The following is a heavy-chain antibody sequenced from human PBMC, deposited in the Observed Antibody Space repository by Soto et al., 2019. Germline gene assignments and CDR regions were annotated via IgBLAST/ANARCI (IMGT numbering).Heavy chain of an antibody. CDR3: ARDSPPIDY. Sequence: QVQLVQSVAEVKKPVASVKVSCKASGYPFTNYGISWVRQAPGQGLEWMGWISAYNGNTKYAQKLQGRVTMTTDTTTNTDYMELRSLRSDDTDVSYCARDSPPIDYWGQGTLVTVSS. CDR1: GYPFTNYG. J-gene: IGHJ4*02. V-gene: IGHV1-18*01. CDR2: ISAYNGNT.